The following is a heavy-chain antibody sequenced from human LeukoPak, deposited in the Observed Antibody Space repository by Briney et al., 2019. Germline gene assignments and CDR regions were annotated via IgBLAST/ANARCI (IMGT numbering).Heavy chain of an antibody. J-gene: IGHJ6*03. CDR2: ISSSSSYI. Sequence: GGSLRLSCAASGFTFSSYSMNWVRQAPGKGLEWVSSISSSSSYIYYADSVKGRFTISRDNSKNTLYLQMDSLRAEDTAVYFCAKCFTYYYDSSGYYYYYMDVWGKGTTVTVSS. CDR3: AKCFTYYYDSSGYYYYYMDV. D-gene: IGHD3-22*01. CDR1: GFTFSSYS. V-gene: IGHV3-21*04.